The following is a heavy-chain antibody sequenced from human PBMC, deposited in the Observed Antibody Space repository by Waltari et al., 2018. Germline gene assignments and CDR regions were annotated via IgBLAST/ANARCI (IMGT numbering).Heavy chain of an antibody. J-gene: IGHJ4*02. CDR1: GLTFSSYW. CDR2: IKQDGSEK. D-gene: IGHD3-10*01. Sequence: EVQLVESGGGLVQPGGSLRLSCAASGLTFSSYWMSWVRQAPGKGLEWVANIKQDGSEKYYVDSVKGRFTISRDNAKNSLYLQMNSLRAEDTAVYYCARGGPGSYYDFDYWGQGTLVTVSS. V-gene: IGHV3-7*01. CDR3: ARGGPGSYYDFDY.